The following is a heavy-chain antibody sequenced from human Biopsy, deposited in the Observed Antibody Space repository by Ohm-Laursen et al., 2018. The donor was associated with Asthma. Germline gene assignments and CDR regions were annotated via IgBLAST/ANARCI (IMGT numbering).Heavy chain of an antibody. CDR1: GGTFSSYA. J-gene: IGHJ4*02. CDR3: ARDGPVGAPSGY. V-gene: IGHV1-69*13. CDR2: IIPIFGTA. D-gene: IGHD1-26*01. Sequence: GASVKVSCKASGGTFSSYAISWVRQAPGQGLEWMGGIIPIFGTANYAQKFQGRVTITADESTSTAYMELRSPRSDDTAVYYCARDGPVGAPSGYWGQGTLVTVSS.